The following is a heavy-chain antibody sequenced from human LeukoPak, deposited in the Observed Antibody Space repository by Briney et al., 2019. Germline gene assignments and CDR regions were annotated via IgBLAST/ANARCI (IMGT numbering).Heavy chain of an antibody. Sequence: SGGSLRLSCTASGFTFGDYAMSWVRQAPGKGLEWVGFIRSKAYGGTTEYAASVKGRLTISRDDSKSIAYLQMNSLKTEDTALYYCSRNYSGASGGFFDYWGQGTLVTVSS. CDR2: IRSKAYGGTT. V-gene: IGHV3-49*04. CDR3: SRNYSGASGGFFDY. J-gene: IGHJ4*02. CDR1: GFTFGDYA. D-gene: IGHD4-17*01.